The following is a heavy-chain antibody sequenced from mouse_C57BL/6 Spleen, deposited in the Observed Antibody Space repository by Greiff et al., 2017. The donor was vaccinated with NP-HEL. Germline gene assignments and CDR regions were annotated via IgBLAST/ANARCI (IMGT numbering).Heavy chain of an antibody. CDR3: APNYYGSPYYYAMDY. V-gene: IGHV1-22*01. D-gene: IGHD1-1*01. CDR2: INPNNGGT. CDR1: GYTFTDYN. J-gene: IGHJ4*01. Sequence: EVQLQQSGPELVKPGASVKMSCKASGYTFTDYNMHWVKQSHGKSLEWIGYINPNNGGTSYNQKFKGKATLTGNKSSSTAYMELRSLTSEDSAVYYCAPNYYGSPYYYAMDYWGQGTSVTVSS.